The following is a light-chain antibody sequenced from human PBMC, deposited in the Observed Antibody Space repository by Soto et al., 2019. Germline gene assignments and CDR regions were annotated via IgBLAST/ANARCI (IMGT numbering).Light chain of an antibody. V-gene: IGKV3-20*01. CDR3: QQHGTSPIT. CDR2: GAS. J-gene: IGKJ5*01. Sequence: IVLTQAPATLSLSPGERATLSCRASQSIGLAIAWYQHKPGQAPRLLIYGASNRATGIPDRFSGSGSGTDFTLTISRLEPDDFAVYYCQQHGTSPITFGQGTRLEIK. CDR1: QSIGLA.